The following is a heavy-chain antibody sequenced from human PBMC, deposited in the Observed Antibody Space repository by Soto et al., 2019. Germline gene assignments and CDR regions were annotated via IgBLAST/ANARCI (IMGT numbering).Heavy chain of an antibody. CDR1: GFTFSSYA. V-gene: IGHV3-23*01. CDR2: ISGSGGST. CDR3: AKGRSERYGSGSYYNPSSPFDY. D-gene: IGHD3-10*01. Sequence: PGESLKISCAASGFTFSSYAMSWVRQAPGKGLEWVSAISGSGGSTYYADSVKGRFTISRDNSKNTLYLQMDSLRAEDTAVYYCAKGRSERYGSGSYYNPSSPFDYWGQGTLVTVSS. J-gene: IGHJ4*02.